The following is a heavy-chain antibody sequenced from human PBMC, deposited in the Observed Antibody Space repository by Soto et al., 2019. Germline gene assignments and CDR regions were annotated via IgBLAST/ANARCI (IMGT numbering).Heavy chain of an antibody. J-gene: IGHJ4*02. V-gene: IGHV3-21*06. CDR2: ISSTTNYI. CDR3: ARESEDLTSNFDY. CDR1: GFTFTRYS. Sequence: GGALRLYCAASGFTFTRYSMNWVRQAPGKGLEWVSSISSTTNYIYYGDSMKGRFTISRDNAKNSLYLEMNSLRAEDTAVYYCARESEDLTSNFDYWGQGTLVTVSS.